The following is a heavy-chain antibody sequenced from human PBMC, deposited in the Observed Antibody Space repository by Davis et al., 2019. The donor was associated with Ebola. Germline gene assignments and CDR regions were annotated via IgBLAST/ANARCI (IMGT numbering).Heavy chain of an antibody. D-gene: IGHD3-3*01. Sequence: PGGSLRLSCAASGFTFSSYAMSWVRQAPGEGLEWVSAISGSGGSTYYADSVKGRFTISRDNSKNTLYLQMNSLRAEDTAVYYCAKDPYYDFWSGRDYWGQGTLVTVSS. J-gene: IGHJ4*02. CDR3: AKDPYYDFWSGRDY. CDR1: GFTFSSYA. CDR2: ISGSGGST. V-gene: IGHV3-23*01.